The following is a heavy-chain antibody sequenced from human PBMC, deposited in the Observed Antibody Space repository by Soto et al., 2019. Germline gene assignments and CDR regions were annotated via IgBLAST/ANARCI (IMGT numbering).Heavy chain of an antibody. V-gene: IGHV3-9*01. Sequence: LRLSCAACGFTLGDYAMHWVRQVPGKGLEWVSGFKWNSGDVGYADSVKGRFTISRDNAKNSLYLQMNSLRPEDTAVYYCAKDRSSGSPYYGMDFWGQGTMVTVSS. CDR2: FKWNSGDV. CDR1: GFTLGDYA. D-gene: IGHD3-10*01. J-gene: IGHJ6*02. CDR3: AKDRSSGSPYYGMDF.